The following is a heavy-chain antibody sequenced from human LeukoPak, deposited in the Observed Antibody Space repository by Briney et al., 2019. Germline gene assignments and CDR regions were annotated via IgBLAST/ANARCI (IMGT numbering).Heavy chain of an antibody. CDR1: GYTFTGYY. V-gene: IGHV1-2*02. CDR2: INPNSGGT. J-gene: IGHJ3*02. D-gene: IGHD1-26*01. Sequence: VASVKVSCKASGYTFTGYYMHWVRQAPGQGLEWMGWINPNSGGTNYAQKFQGRVTMTRDTSISTAYMELSRLRSDDTAVYYCASESPGSSRHLTDSGSYDAFDIWGQGTMVTVSS. CDR3: ASESPGSSRHLTDSGSYDAFDI.